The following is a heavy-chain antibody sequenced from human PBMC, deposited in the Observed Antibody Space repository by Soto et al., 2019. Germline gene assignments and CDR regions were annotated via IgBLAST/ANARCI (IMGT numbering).Heavy chain of an antibody. V-gene: IGHV3-30*18. D-gene: IGHD3-9*01. CDR2: ISYDGSNK. CDR1: GFTFSSYG. Sequence: GGSLRLSCAASGFTFSSYGMHWVRQAPGKGLEWVAVISYDGSNKYYADSVKGRFTISRDNSKNTLYLQMNSLRAEDTAVYYCAKDFGFLTQQGHYYYYGMDVWGQGTTVTVSS. CDR3: AKDFGFLTQQGHYYYYGMDV. J-gene: IGHJ6*02.